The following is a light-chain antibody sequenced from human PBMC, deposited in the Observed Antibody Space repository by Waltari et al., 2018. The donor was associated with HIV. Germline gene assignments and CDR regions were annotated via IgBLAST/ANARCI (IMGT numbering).Light chain of an antibody. Sequence: QLALTQSPSASASLGSSVKLTCTLSSEHSSYAISWHQQQPEKGPRFLMNLNSDGSPSKGDGFPDRCSGSSSGAERSLTISSLQSEDEADYYCQTWATGIWVFGGGTKLTVL. CDR1: SEHSSYA. CDR3: QTWATGIWV. V-gene: IGLV4-69*01. CDR2: LNSDGSP. J-gene: IGLJ3*02.